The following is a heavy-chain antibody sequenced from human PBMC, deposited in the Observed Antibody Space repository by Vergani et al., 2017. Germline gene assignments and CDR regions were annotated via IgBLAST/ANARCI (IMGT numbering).Heavy chain of an antibody. CDR1: GGSISSYY. D-gene: IGHD3-10*01. V-gene: IGHV4-4*07. Sequence: QVQLQESGPGLVKPLETLSLTCTVSGGSISSYYWSWIRQPAGKGLEWIWRIYTSGSTNYNPSLKSRVTMSVDTSKNQFSLKLSSVTAADTAVYYCARESFYYGSGVGPTAYYYYYMDVWGKGTTVTVSS. CDR2: IYTSGST. CDR3: ARESFYYGSGVGPTAYYYYYMDV. J-gene: IGHJ6*03.